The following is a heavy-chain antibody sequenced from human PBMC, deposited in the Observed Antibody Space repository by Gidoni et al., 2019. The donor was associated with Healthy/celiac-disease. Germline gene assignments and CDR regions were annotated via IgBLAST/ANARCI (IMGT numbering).Heavy chain of an antibody. CDR3: AALHSSGWFGFDF. D-gene: IGHD6-19*01. Sequence: EVQLLESGGGLVQPGGSLRLSCPASGFTFSSYAMGWVRQAPGKGLEWVSGISGSGGSTYYADSVKARFSISRDNSINAVNLEMNSLTDDDTAVYYCAALHSSGWFGFDFWGQGTRVTVSS. CDR1: GFTFSSYA. J-gene: IGHJ4*02. V-gene: IGHV3-23*01. CDR2: ISGSGGST.